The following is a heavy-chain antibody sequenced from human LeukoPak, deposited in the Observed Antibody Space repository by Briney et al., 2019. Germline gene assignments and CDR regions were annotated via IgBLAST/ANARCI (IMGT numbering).Heavy chain of an antibody. D-gene: IGHD3-10*01. CDR2: ISGSGGST. J-gene: IGHJ4*02. Sequence: GGTLRLSCAASGFTFSSYGMSWVRQAPGKGLEWVSAISGSGGSTYYADSVKGRFTISRDNSKNTLYLQMNSLRAEDTAVYYCVFPTYDMVRGVQQNVRDYWGQGTLVTVSS. V-gene: IGHV3-23*01. CDR1: GFTFSSYG. CDR3: VFPTYDMVRGVQQNVRDY.